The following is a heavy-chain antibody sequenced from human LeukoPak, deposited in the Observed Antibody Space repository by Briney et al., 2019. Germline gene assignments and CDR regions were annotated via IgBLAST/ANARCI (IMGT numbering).Heavy chain of an antibody. CDR2: INPKTGGT. CDR3: ARATAENDH. D-gene: IGHD1-14*01. V-gene: IGHV1-2*02. CDR1: GYTFTGYY. Sequence: GASVKVSCKASGYTFTGYYMHWVRQAPGQGLEWMGWINPKTGGTSYAQKFQGRVTVTRDTSISTVNMELSRLTSDDTAVYYCARATAENDHWGQGTLVTVSS. J-gene: IGHJ4*02.